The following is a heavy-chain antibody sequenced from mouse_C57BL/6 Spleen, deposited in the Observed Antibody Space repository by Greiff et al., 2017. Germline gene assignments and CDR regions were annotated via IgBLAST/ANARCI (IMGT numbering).Heavy chain of an antibody. D-gene: IGHD2-4*01. Sequence: VQLKESGPGLVKPSQTVFLTCTVTGISITTGNYRWSWIRQFPGNKLEWIGYIYYSGTITYTPSLPSRTTITRDTPKNQFFLEMNSLTAEDTATYYCARIRSYDYDGYFDVWGTGTTVTVSS. V-gene: IGHV3-5*01. CDR1: GISITTGNYR. CDR2: IYYSGTI. J-gene: IGHJ1*03. CDR3: ARIRSYDYDGYFDV.